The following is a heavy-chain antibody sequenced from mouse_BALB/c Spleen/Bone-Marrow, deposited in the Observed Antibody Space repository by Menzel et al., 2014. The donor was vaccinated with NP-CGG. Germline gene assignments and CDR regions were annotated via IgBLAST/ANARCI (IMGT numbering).Heavy chain of an antibody. CDR3: AREDGSSPFAY. D-gene: IGHD1-1*01. V-gene: IGHV1S41*01. J-gene: IGHJ3*01. CDR1: GYTFTSYW. CDR2: IAPGSGST. Sequence: DLVKPGASVKLSCKASGYTFTSYWINWIKQRPGQGLEWIGRIAPGSGSTYYNEMFKGKATLTVDTSSSTAYMQLSSLTSEDSAVYFCAREDGSSPFAYWGQGTLVTVSA.